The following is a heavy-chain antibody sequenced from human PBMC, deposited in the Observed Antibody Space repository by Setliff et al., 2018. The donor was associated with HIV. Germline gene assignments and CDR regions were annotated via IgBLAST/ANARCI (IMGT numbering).Heavy chain of an antibody. V-gene: IGHV1-18*01. CDR2: INTHSGYT. CDR3: ARGKTWLRFSDY. CDR1: GYTFNNYG. Sequence: ASVKVSCKASGYTFNNYGISWVRQAPGQGLEWMGWINTHSGYTNYAQNVRGRVTVTMDTSTSTAYMELRSLKSDDTAVYYCARGKTWLRFSDYWGQGTLVTVSS. J-gene: IGHJ4*02. D-gene: IGHD5-12*01.